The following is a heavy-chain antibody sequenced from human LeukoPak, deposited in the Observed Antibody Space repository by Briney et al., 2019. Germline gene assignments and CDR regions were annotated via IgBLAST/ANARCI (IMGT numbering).Heavy chain of an antibody. V-gene: IGHV1-18*04. J-gene: IGHJ4*02. Sequence: ASVKVSCKASGYTFTRYGISWVRQAPGHGLEWMGWISAYNGNTNYAQKLQGRVTMTTDTSTSTAYMELRSLRSDDTAVYYCAGQPYYYGSGGGRLDYWGQGTLVTVSS. CDR2: ISAYNGNT. CDR3: AGQPYYYGSGGGRLDY. D-gene: IGHD3-10*01. CDR1: GYTFTRYG.